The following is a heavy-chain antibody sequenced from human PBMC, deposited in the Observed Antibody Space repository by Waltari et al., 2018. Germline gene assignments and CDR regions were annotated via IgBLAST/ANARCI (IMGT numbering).Heavy chain of an antibody. CDR2: VRSDGGST. CDR1: GFTFSASW. J-gene: IGHJ4*02. CDR3: AGPVYFDY. Sequence: EGHLVESGGGLVQPGGSLRLSCAASGFTFSASWMLWVRQVPGKGLVWVSSVRSDGGSTTYADSVKGRFTISRDNAKNTLYLQMNSLRADDSAVYYCAGPVYFDYWGQGILVTVSS. V-gene: IGHV3-74*03.